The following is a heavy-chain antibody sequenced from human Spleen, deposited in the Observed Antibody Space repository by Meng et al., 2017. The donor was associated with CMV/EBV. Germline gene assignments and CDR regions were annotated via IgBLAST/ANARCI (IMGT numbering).Heavy chain of an antibody. D-gene: IGHD2-15*01. V-gene: IGHV4-59*01. CDR3: ARGGPLMDV. Sequence: SETLSLTCTVSGGSISSYYWSWIRQPPGKGLEWIGYIYYSGNNYNPSLKSRVTISVDTSKNQFSLKLSSVTAADTAVYYCARGGPLMDVWGQGTTVTVSS. CDR1: GGSISSYY. CDR2: IYYSGN. J-gene: IGHJ6*02.